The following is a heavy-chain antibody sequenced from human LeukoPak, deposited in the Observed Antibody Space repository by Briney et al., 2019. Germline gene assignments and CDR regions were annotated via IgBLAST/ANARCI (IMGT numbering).Heavy chain of an antibody. J-gene: IGHJ4*02. V-gene: IGHV4-34*01. CDR3: ARARSSGYYPLNY. CDR1: GGSFSGYY. Sequence: SETLSLTCAVYGGSFSGYYWSWIRQPPGKGLEWIGEINHSGSTNYNPSLKSRVTISVDTSKNHFSLKLSSVTAAETAVYYCARARSSGYYPLNYWGQGTLVTVSS. CDR2: INHSGST. D-gene: IGHD3-22*01.